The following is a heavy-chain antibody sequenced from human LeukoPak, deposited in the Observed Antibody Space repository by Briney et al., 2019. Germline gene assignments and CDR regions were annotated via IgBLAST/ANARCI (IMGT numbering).Heavy chain of an antibody. J-gene: IGHJ4*02. D-gene: IGHD2-15*01. V-gene: IGHV4-61*01. CDR3: ARLCSGGSCSLDY. CDR1: GGSVSSGCYY. CDR2: IYNSGST. Sequence: SETLSLTCTVSGGSVSSGCYYWSWLRQPPGKGLEWIGYIYNSGSTNYNPSLKSRVTISVDTSKNQFSLKLSSVTAADTAVYYCARLCSGGSCSLDYWGQGTQVTVSS.